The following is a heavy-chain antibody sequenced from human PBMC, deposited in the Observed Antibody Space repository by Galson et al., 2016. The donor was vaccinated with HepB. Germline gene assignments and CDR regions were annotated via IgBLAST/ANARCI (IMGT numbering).Heavy chain of an antibody. V-gene: IGHV1-8*01. Sequence: SVKVSCKASGYTFTGHDIHWVRQATGQGLDWMGWMNPHSGNTGYAQNSQGRLTMTRDTSISTASLEVSSLTSDVAAMYYCGREVRQYGSGSFLDYWGQGTLVTVSS. CDR1: GYTFTGHD. J-gene: IGHJ4*02. CDR2: MNPHSGNT. CDR3: GREVRQYGSGSFLDY. D-gene: IGHD3-10*01.